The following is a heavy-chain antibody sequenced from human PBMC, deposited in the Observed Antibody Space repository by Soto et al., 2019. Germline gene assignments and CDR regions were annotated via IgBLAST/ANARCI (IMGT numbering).Heavy chain of an antibody. Sequence: GGSLRLSCAASGFTFSSYAMSWVRQAPGKGLEWVSAISGSGGSTYYADSVKGRFTISRDNSKNTLYLQMNSLRAEDTAVYYCAKVKFNYDILTGNGSRGQGTLVTVSS. CDR3: AKVKFNYDILTGNGS. V-gene: IGHV3-23*01. D-gene: IGHD3-9*01. CDR1: GFTFSSYA. J-gene: IGHJ4*02. CDR2: ISGSGGST.